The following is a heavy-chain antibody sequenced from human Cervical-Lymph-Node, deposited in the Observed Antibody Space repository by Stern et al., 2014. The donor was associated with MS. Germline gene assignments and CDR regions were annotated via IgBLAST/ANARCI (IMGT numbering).Heavy chain of an antibody. CDR1: GGTFTTHP. V-gene: IGHV1-69*06. CDR3: ASSVVASGH. J-gene: IGHJ4*02. D-gene: IGHD2-21*01. CDR2: IIPCLNTT. Sequence: VQLVESGAEVKQPGSSVKVSCKASGGTFTTHPITWWRQAPGQGLEWMGGIIPCLNTTSYAQNFQGRSTITADKSTGTTYMEISSLRSDDTAVYYCASSVVASGHWGQGTLVIVS.